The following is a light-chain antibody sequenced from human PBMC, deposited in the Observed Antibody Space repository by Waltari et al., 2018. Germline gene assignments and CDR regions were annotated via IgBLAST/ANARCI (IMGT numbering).Light chain of an antibody. CDR3: QQYNGYSS. Sequence: QMTQSPSTLSASVGDRVTITCRASQSASTWLAWYQQKPGKGPKLLIYAASTLESGVPSRFSGSGSGTEFTLTISSLQPDDFATYYCQQYNGYSSFGGGTKVEI. CDR2: AAS. CDR1: QSASTW. V-gene: IGKV1-5*01. J-gene: IGKJ4*01.